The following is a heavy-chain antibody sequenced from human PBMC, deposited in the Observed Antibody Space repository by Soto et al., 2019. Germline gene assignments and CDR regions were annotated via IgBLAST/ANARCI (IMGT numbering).Heavy chain of an antibody. CDR1: GFTFSSYS. J-gene: IGHJ4*02. CDR2: ISSSSSYI. V-gene: IGHV3-21*01. D-gene: IGHD3-16*02. Sequence: EVQLVESGGGLVKPGGSPRLSCAASGFTFSSYSMNWVRQAPGKGLEWVSSISSSSSYIYYADSVKGRFTISRDNAKNSLYLQMNSLRAEDTAVYYCARWLGELSLYDYWGQGTLVTVSS. CDR3: ARWLGELSLYDY.